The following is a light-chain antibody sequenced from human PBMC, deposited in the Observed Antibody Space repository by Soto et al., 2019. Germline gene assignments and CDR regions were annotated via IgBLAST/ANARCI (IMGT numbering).Light chain of an antibody. J-gene: IGKJ5*01. V-gene: IGKV3-15*01. Sequence: EIVMTQSPATLSVSPGESATLSCRASQSVSSDLAWYQQKPGQAPRLLIYYTSTRATGFPARFSGGGSGTDFTLTISSLEPEDFATYYCQQLNAYPLTFGQGTRLEIK. CDR2: YTS. CDR1: QSVSSD. CDR3: QQLNAYPLT.